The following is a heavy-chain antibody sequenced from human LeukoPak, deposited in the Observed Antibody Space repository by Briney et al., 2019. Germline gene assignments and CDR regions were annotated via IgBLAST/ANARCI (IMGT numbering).Heavy chain of an antibody. CDR2: IRSKAHGGTT. V-gene: IGHV3-49*03. D-gene: IGHD2-2*01. CDR1: GFTFGDYA. CDR3: TREGYAYEYYFDY. J-gene: IGHJ4*02. Sequence: GGSLRLSCTASGFTFGDYAMSWFRQAPGKGLEWVGFIRSKAHGGTTEYAASVKGRFTISRDDSKSIAYLQMNSLKTEDTAVYYCTREGYAYEYYFDYWGQGTLVTVSS.